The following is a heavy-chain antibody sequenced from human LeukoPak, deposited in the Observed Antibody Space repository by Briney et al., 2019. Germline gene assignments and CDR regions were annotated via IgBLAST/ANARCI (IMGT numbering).Heavy chain of an antibody. V-gene: IGHV4-59*01. D-gene: IGHD6-13*01. CDR2: IYYSGST. Sequence: SETLSLTCTVSGGSISSYYWSWIRQPPGKGLEWIGYIYYSGSTNYNPSLKSRVTISVDTSKDQFPLKLSSVTAADTAVYYCARDRRSSWYGDAFDIWGQGTMVTVSS. CDR3: ARDRRSSWYGDAFDI. CDR1: GGSISSYY. J-gene: IGHJ3*02.